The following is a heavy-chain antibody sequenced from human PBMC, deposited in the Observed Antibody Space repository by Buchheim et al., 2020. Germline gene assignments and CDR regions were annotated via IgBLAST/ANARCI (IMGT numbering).Heavy chain of an antibody. V-gene: IGHV4-34*01. CDR2: ITHSGST. Sequence: QVQLQQWGAGLLKPSETLSLTCAVYGGSFSGYYWSWIRQPPGKGLEWIGEITHSGSTKYNPSLKSRVTISVAKYKNEFHLRLSSVTAADTAVYYCATGTTELEVRVDYWGQGTL. CDR1: GGSFSGYY. D-gene: IGHD1-7*01. CDR3: ATGTTELEVRVDY. J-gene: IGHJ4*02.